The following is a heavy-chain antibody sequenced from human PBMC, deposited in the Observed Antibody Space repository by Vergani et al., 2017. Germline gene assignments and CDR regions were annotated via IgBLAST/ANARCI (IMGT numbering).Heavy chain of an antibody. CDR1: GGTFSSYG. Sequence: QVQLVQSGTEVKKPGSSVKVSCKASGGTFSSYGISWVRQAPGQGLEWMGGIIPMFGTANYAQKFQGRVTITAAKSTSTAYMELSSLRSEDTAVYYCAREFDSSGYNAFDIWGQGTMVTVSS. CDR3: AREFDSSGYNAFDI. V-gene: IGHV1-69*06. J-gene: IGHJ3*02. CDR2: IIPMFGTA. D-gene: IGHD3-22*01.